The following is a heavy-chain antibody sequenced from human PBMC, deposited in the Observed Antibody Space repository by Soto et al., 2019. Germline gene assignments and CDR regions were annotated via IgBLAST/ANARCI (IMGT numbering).Heavy chain of an antibody. CDR3: SRSLNS. Sequence: LGGSLRLSCSASLFTFSTYWMDWFRQTPGKGLEWVANINQDGSEKNYVDSVKGRFTIYRDNAKNSLYLQMSSLTAEDSALYYCSRSLNSWGQGTLVTVSS. CDR2: INQDGSEK. CDR1: LFTFSTYW. V-gene: IGHV3-7*01. J-gene: IGHJ4*02.